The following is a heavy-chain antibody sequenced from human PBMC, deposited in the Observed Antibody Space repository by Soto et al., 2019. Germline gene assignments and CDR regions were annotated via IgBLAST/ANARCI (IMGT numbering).Heavy chain of an antibody. Sequence: SETLSLTCTVSGGSISSYYWSWIRQPPGKGLEWIGYIYYSGSTNYNPSLRSRVTISVDTSKNQFSLKLSSVTAADTAVYYCARGRRPYGDYAYFDYWGQGTLVTVSS. V-gene: IGHV4-59*01. J-gene: IGHJ4*02. CDR3: ARGRRPYGDYAYFDY. D-gene: IGHD4-17*01. CDR2: IYYSGST. CDR1: GGSISSYY.